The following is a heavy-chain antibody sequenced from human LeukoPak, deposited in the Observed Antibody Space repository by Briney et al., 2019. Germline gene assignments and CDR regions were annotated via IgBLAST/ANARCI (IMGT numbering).Heavy chain of an antibody. CDR2: ISYYGSNK. Sequence: QPGRSLRLSCAASGFTFSSYGMHWVRQAPGKGLEWVAVISYYGSNKYYLDSVKDRFTISRDNSKNTLYLQMNSLRAEDTAVYYCAKDYDILTGEPFDYWGQGTLVTVSS. D-gene: IGHD3-9*01. CDR1: GFTFSSYG. J-gene: IGHJ4*02. CDR3: AKDYDILTGEPFDY. V-gene: IGHV3-30*18.